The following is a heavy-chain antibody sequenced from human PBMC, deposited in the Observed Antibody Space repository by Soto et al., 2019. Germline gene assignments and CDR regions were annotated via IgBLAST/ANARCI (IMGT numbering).Heavy chain of an antibody. V-gene: IGHV3-15*01. J-gene: IGHJ4*02. Sequence: GGSLRLSCAASGFNLSHPWMTWVRQAAGKGLEWVGRIKSKTDGGTADYAVPVKGRATISRDDSKNTVYLQMNSLKTEDTAVYYCTTGIYYDLLTGYHNVAYWGQGALVTVSS. D-gene: IGHD3-9*01. CDR1: GFNLSHPW. CDR3: TTGIYYDLLTGYHNVAY. CDR2: IKSKTDGGTA.